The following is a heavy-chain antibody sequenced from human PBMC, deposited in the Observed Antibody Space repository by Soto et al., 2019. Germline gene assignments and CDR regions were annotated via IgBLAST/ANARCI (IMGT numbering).Heavy chain of an antibody. Sequence: EVRLLESGGGLVQPGGSLRLSCAASGFTFSNYAMTWFRQSPGKGLEWVSGLNGSGGSTSSADSVKCRFAISRDNSKNTLNLQMNSMRDGDTAVYYCARGFSAGKGSPPDYWGQGTLVTVSS. V-gene: IGHV3-23*01. D-gene: IGHD3-10*01. J-gene: IGHJ4*02. CDR2: LNGSGGST. CDR1: GFTFSNYA. CDR3: ARGFSAGKGSPPDY.